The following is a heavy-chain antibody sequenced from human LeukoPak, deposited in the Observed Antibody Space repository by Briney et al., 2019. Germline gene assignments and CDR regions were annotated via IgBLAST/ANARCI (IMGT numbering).Heavy chain of an antibody. D-gene: IGHD6-13*01. CDR3: ARVHIAAAGGWFDP. Sequence: ASVKVSCKASGYTFTSYGISWVRQAPGQWLEWMGWISAYNGNTNYAQKLQGRVTMTTDTSTSTAYMELRSLRSDDTAVYYCARVHIAAAGGWFDPWGQGTLVTVSS. CDR1: GYTFTSYG. CDR2: ISAYNGNT. V-gene: IGHV1-18*01. J-gene: IGHJ5*02.